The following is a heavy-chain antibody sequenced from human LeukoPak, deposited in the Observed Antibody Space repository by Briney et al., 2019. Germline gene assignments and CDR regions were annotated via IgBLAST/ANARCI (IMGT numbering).Heavy chain of an antibody. V-gene: IGHV3-23*01. CDR3: AKDQEYSFDY. D-gene: IGHD3-10*01. Sequence: GGSLRLSCAASGFTFSSYAMSWVRQAPGKGQEWVSAISGSGGSTYYADSVKGRFTISGDNSKNTLYLQMNSLRAEDTAVYYCAKDQEYSFDYWGQGTLVTVSS. J-gene: IGHJ4*02. CDR2: ISGSGGST. CDR1: GFTFSSYA.